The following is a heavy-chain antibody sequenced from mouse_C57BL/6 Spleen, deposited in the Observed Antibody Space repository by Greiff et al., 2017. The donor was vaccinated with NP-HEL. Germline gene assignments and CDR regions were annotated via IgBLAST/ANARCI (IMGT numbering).Heavy chain of an antibody. CDR2: MWTGGGT. CDR1: GFSLTSYA. J-gene: IGHJ1*03. Sequence: QVQLKESGPGLVAPSQSLSITCNVSGFSLTSYAISWVRQPPGKGLEWLGVMWTGGGTNYNSALNSRLSICKDNSKSQVFLKMNSLQTADTARYYCARNVGSSYDPYWYFDVWGTGTTVTVSS. CDR3: ARNVGSSYDPYWYFDV. D-gene: IGHD1-1*01. V-gene: IGHV2-9-1*01.